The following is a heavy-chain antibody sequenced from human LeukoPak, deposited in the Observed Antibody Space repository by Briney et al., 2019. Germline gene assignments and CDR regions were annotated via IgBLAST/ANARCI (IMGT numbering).Heavy chain of an antibody. CDR2: IKQDGSEK. V-gene: IGHV3-7*01. J-gene: IGHJ4*02. Sequence: GGSLRLSCAASEFTFNSYWMSWVRQAPGKGLEWVANIKQDGSEKYYVDSVKGRFTISRDNAKNSLYLQLNSLRAEDTAMYYCARDLYRIVVVPHYFDYWGQGTLVTVSS. CDR3: ARDLYRIVVVPHYFDY. D-gene: IGHD3-22*01. CDR1: EFTFNSYW.